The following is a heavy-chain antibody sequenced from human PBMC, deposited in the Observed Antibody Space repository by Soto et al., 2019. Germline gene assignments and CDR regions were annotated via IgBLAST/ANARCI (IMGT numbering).Heavy chain of an antibody. D-gene: IGHD1-26*01. J-gene: IGHJ4*02. CDR1: ESTVSRDW. CDR3: SGGVGDAF. Sequence: EVHLVESGGGLVQTGGSLRLSCAIFESTVSRDWMNWVRQARGKGLEWVAHINQDGSEKSYVDSVKGRFTISRDNAKKSLYLQMNSLRPADTAMYYCSGGVGDAFWGQGTLVTVSS. V-gene: IGHV3-7*04. CDR2: INQDGSEK.